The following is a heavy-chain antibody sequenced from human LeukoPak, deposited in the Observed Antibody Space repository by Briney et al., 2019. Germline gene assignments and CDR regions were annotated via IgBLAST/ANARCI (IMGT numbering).Heavy chain of an antibody. J-gene: IGHJ4*02. CDR3: ARQGYCSSTSCYKPHDY. V-gene: IGHV4-39*01. Sequence: SETLSLTCTVSGGSISSSSYYWGWIRQPPGKGLEWIGSIYYSGSTYYNPSLKSRVTISVDTSKNQFSLKLSSVTAADTAVYYCARQGYCSSTSCYKPHDYWGQGTLVTVSS. CDR2: IYYSGST. D-gene: IGHD2-2*01. CDR1: GGSISSSSYY.